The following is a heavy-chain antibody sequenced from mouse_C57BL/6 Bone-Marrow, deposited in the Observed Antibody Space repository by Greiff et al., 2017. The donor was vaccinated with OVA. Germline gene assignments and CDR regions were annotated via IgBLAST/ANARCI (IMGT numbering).Heavy chain of an antibody. CDR3: ARDGYDGAWFAY. Sequence: VQLQQPGAELVKPGASVKMSCKASGYTFTSYWITWVKPRPGQGLEWIGDIYPGSGSTNYNEKFKSKATLTVDTSSSTAYMQLSSLTSEDSAVYYCARDGYDGAWFAYWGQGTLVTVSA. J-gene: IGHJ3*01. V-gene: IGHV1-55*01. CDR1: GYTFTSYW. CDR2: IYPGSGST. D-gene: IGHD2-2*01.